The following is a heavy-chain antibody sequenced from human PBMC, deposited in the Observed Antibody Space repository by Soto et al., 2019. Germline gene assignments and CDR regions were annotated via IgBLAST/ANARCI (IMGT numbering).Heavy chain of an antibody. CDR2: SNSDGSST. J-gene: IGHJ4*02. CDR3: ARDQGDCSGGSGYVAGY. CDR1: GFTFSSYW. D-gene: IGHD2-15*01. V-gene: IGHV3-74*01. Sequence: EVQLVESGGGLVQPGGSLRLSCAASGFTFSSYWMHWVRQVPGQGLVWVSRSNSDGSSTGYADSVMGRFTISRDNAKNTLYLQMNSLRAEDTAVYYCARDQGDCSGGSGYVAGYWGQGTLVTVSS.